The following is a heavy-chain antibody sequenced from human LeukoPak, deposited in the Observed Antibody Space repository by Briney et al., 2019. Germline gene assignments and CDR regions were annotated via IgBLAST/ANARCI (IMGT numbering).Heavy chain of an antibody. CDR2: INHSGST. D-gene: IGHD3-10*01. J-gene: IGHJ4*02. CDR1: CGSFNGFY. CDR3: ARAIWFGESRFDY. V-gene: IGHV4-34*01. Sequence: SETLSLTCAVYCGSFNGFYWRWIRQPPGKGPEWVGEINHSGSTNYNPTLKSRVTISVDTSKNQFSLKLSSVTAADTAVYYCARAIWFGESRFDYWGQGTLVTVSS.